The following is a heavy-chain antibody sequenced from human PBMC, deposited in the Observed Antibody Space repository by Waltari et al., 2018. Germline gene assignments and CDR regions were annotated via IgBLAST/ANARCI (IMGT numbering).Heavy chain of an antibody. CDR3: ARHPNYYDSSGYSLDAFDI. CDR1: GGSISSSSYY. CDR2: IYYSGST. D-gene: IGHD3-22*01. Sequence: QLQLQESGPGLVKPSETLSLTCTVSGGSISSSSYYWGWIRQPPGKGLEWIGSIYYSGSTYDNPSLKSRVTRSVDTSKNQFSLKLSSVTAADTAVYYCARHPNYYDSSGYSLDAFDIWGQGTMVTVSS. J-gene: IGHJ3*02. V-gene: IGHV4-39*01.